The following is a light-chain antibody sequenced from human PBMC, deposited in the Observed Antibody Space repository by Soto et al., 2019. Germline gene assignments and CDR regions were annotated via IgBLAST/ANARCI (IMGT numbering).Light chain of an antibody. CDR1: QSISAS. CDR2: GAS. Sequence: DIQMTQSPSSLSASVGDRVTITCRSIQSISASLNCYHHKPGKSPDLLIYGASSLQSGVTSRFTRSGSGTDFTLTITDLHPEDFATYYCQQNYSIPITFGQGTRLEIK. V-gene: IGKV1-39*01. CDR3: QQNYSIPIT. J-gene: IGKJ5*01.